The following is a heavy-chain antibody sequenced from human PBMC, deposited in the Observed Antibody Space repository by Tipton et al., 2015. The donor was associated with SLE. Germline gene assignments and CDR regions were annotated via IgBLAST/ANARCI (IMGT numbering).Heavy chain of an antibody. CDR3: ARPGWHFDY. Sequence: TLSLTCAVYGGSFSGYYWSWIRQPPGKGLEWIGEINHSGSTNYNPSLKSRVIISVDTSKNQFSLKLSSVTAADTAVYYCARPGWHFDYWGQGTLVTVSS. J-gene: IGHJ4*02. CDR2: INHSGST. CDR1: GGSFSGYY. V-gene: IGHV4-34*01. D-gene: IGHD6-19*01.